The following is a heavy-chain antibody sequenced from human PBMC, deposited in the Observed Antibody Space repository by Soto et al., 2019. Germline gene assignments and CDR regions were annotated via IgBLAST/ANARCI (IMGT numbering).Heavy chain of an antibody. V-gene: IGHV3-21*01. CDR3: AREGGNYYYYYGMDV. Sequence: PGGSLRLSCAASGISFGSHTMNWVRQAPGKGLEWVSSISSSSTYIYYAGSVKGRFTISRDNAQNSLYLQMNSLRAEDTAVYYCAREGGNYYYYYGMDVWGQGTTVTVSS. CDR1: GISFGSHT. D-gene: IGHD4-4*01. CDR2: ISSSSTYI. J-gene: IGHJ6*02.